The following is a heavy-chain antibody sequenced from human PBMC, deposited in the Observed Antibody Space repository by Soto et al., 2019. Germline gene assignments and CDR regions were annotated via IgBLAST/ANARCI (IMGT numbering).Heavy chain of an antibody. CDR2: IYPGDSDT. V-gene: IGHV5-51*01. CDR1: GYSFTSYW. Sequence: GESLKISCKGSGYSFTSYWIGWVRQMPGKGLEWMGIIYPGDSDTRYSPSFQGQVTISADKSISTAYLQWSSLKASDTAMYYCARLGSTYCGGDCYSWAFDIWGQGTMVTGSS. J-gene: IGHJ3*02. D-gene: IGHD2-21*02. CDR3: ARLGSTYCGGDCYSWAFDI.